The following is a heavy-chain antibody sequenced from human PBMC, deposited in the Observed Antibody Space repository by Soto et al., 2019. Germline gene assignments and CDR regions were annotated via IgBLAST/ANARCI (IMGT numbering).Heavy chain of an antibody. J-gene: IGHJ6*02. CDR3: AKFLGGSGSYNYYGMDV. V-gene: IGHV3-30-3*02. D-gene: IGHD3-10*01. Sequence: PGGSLRLSCAASGFTFSSYAMHWVRQAPGKGLEWVAVISYDGSNKYYADSVKGRFTISRDNSKNTLYLQMNSLRAEDTATYYCAKFLGGSGSYNYYGMDVWGQGTTVTVSS. CDR2: ISYDGSNK. CDR1: GFTFSSYA.